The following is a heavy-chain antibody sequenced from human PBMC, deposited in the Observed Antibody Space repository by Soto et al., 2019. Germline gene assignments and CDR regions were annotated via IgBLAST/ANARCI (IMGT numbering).Heavy chain of an antibody. CDR1: GFTFGDYA. D-gene: IGHD2-2*01. CDR3: AKDRDIVVVPGLLGMDV. V-gene: IGHV3-23*01. CDR2: IRGSGDST. J-gene: IGHJ6*02. Sequence: GGSLRLSCGASGFTFGDYAVSWVRQAPGKGLEWVSAIRGSGDSTYYADSVKGRFTISRDNSKNTLYLQMNSLRAEDTAVYYYAKDRDIVVVPGLLGMDVWGQGTTVTVSS.